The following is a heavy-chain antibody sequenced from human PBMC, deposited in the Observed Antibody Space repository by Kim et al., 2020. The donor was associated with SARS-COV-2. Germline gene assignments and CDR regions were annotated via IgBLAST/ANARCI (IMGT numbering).Heavy chain of an antibody. CDR1: GGTFSSYA. Sequence: SVKVSCKASGGTFSSYAISWVRQAPGQGLEWMGGIIPIFGTANYAQKFQGRVTITADESTSTAYMELSSLRSEDTAVYYCARGRHIVVVTATYAFDIWGQGTMVTVSS. CDR2: IIPIFGTA. CDR3: ARGRHIVVVTATYAFDI. D-gene: IGHD2-21*02. V-gene: IGHV1-69*13. J-gene: IGHJ3*02.